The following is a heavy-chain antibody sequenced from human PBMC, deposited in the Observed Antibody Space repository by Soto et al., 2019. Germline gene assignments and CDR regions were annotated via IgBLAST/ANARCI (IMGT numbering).Heavy chain of an antibody. J-gene: IGHJ4*02. D-gene: IGHD3-10*01. CDR1: YGSFSGYY. V-gene: IGHV4-34*01. Sequence: SETLSLTCSVYYGSFSGYYWSWIRQPPGKGLEWIGEINHSGSTNYNPSLKSRVTISVDTSKNQFSLKLSSVTAADTAVYYCAARGIYFDYWGQGTLVTVSS. CDR3: AARGIYFDY. CDR2: INHSGST.